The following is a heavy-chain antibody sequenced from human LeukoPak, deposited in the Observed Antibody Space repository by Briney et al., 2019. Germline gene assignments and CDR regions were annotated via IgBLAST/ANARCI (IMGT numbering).Heavy chain of an antibody. CDR2: ITWDGGNI. CDR3: AKGYTFHGVAHDSGYFDY. V-gene: IGHV3-9*03. CDR1: GFTFGDYT. Sequence: PGGSLRLSCVTSGFTFGDYTMHWVRRVPGKGLEWLSGITWDGGNIAYADSVKGRFTISRDNAKSSLYLQMNSLRNEDMAFYFCAKGYTFHGVAHDSGYFDYWGQGTLVTVSS. J-gene: IGHJ4*02. D-gene: IGHD3-3*01.